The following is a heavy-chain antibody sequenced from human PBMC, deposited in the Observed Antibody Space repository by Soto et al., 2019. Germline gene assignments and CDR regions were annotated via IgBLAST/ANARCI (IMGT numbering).Heavy chain of an antibody. CDR1: GFTFSSYA. D-gene: IGHD3-22*01. CDR2: ISGSGGST. Sequence: PGGSLRLSCAASGFTFSSYAMSWVRQAPGKGLEWVSAISGSGGSTYYADSVKGRFTISXXXSXXTXXLXXNXLRAEDTAVYYCANYAYYYDSSVQHWGQGT. CDR3: ANYAYYYDSSVQH. V-gene: IGHV3-23*01. J-gene: IGHJ1*01.